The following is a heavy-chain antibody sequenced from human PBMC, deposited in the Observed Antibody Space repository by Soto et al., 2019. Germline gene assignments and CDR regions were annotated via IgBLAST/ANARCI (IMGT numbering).Heavy chain of an antibody. J-gene: IGHJ4*02. CDR1: GGTFSSYA. V-gene: IGHV1-69*12. CDR3: ARVSDTAISPLDY. CDR2: IIPIFGTA. D-gene: IGHD5-18*01. Sequence: QVQLVQSGDEVKKPGSSVKVSCKASGGTFSSYAISWVRQAPGQGLEWMGGIIPIFGTANYAKKFQGRVTITADESTSTANMEMSSLRSEDTAVDYCARVSDTAISPLDYWGQGTLVTVSS.